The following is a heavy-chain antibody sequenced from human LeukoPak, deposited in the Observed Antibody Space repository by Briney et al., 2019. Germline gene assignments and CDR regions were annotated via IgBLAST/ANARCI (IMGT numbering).Heavy chain of an antibody. J-gene: IGHJ3*02. D-gene: IGHD3-10*01. CDR1: GGSFSGYY. CDR2: INHSGST. CDR3: AKGDLWFGVGDDAFDI. Sequence: PSETLSLTCAVYGGSFSGYYWSWIRQPPGKGLEWIGEINHSGSTNYNPSLKSRVTISVDTSKNQFSLKLSSVTAADTAVYYCAKGDLWFGVGDDAFDIWGQGTMVTVSS. V-gene: IGHV4-34*01.